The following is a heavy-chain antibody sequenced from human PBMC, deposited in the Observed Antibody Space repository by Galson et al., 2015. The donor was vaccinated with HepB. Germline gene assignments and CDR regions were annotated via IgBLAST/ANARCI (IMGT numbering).Heavy chain of an antibody. Sequence: SVKVSCKASGGTFSSYAISWVRQAPGQGLEWMGGIIPILGIANYAQKFQGRVTITADKSTSTAYMELSSLRSEDTAVYYCARLIEIEGSSRTDYWGQGTLVTVSS. CDR2: IIPILGIA. V-gene: IGHV1-69*10. CDR3: ARLIEIEGSSRTDY. D-gene: IGHD6-13*01. CDR1: GGTFSSYA. J-gene: IGHJ4*02.